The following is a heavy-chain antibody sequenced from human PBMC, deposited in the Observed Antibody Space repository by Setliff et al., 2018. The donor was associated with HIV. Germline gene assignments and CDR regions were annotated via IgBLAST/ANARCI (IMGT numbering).Heavy chain of an antibody. V-gene: IGHV4-39*07. CDR1: GGSISSSSYY. CDR2: IYYSGST. D-gene: IGHD2-2*01. J-gene: IGHJ3*02. Sequence: SETLSLTCTVSGGSISSSSYYWGWIRQPPGKGLEWIGSIYYSGSTNYNPSLRSRVTISVDTSKNQFSLKLSSVTAADTAVYYCATRYCSSTSCYAYDAFDIWGQGTMVTVS. CDR3: ATRYCSSTSCYAYDAFDI.